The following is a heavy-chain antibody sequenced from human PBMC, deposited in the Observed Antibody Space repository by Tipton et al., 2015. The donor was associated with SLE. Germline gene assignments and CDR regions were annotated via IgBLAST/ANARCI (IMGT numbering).Heavy chain of an antibody. CDR3: AREKYYYMDV. CDR1: GGSISSYY. V-gene: IGHV4-59*12. CDR2: IYYSGST. J-gene: IGHJ6*03. Sequence: TLSLTCTVSGGSISSYYWSWIWQPPGKGLEWIGYIYYSGSTNYNPSLKSRVTISVDTSKNQFSLKVRSVTAADTAVYYCAREKYYYMDVWGKGTTVTVSS.